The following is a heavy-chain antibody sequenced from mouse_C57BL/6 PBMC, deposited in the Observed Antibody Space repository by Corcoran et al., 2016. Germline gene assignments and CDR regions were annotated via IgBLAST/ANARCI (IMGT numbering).Heavy chain of an antibody. Sequence: EVQLQQSGPELVKPGASVKISCKASGYTFTDYYMNWVKQSHGKSLEWIGDINPNNGGTSYNQKFKGKATLTVDKSSSTAYMELRSLTSEDSAVYYCASRDWDGTRFDYWGQGTTLTVSS. CDR1: GYTFTDYY. D-gene: IGHD4-1*01. CDR3: ASRDWDGTRFDY. V-gene: IGHV1-26*01. CDR2: INPNNGGT. J-gene: IGHJ2*01.